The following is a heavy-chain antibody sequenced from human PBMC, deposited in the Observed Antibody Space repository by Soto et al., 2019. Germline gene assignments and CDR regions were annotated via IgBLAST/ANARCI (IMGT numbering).Heavy chain of an antibody. CDR1: GVTLTNVW. V-gene: IGHV3-15*07. CDR3: VGQVGAGHHDAFDI. Sequence: GGSLRLSCAVSGVTLTNVWMNWVRQAPGKGPEWVGRIKSKTDGGTTDYAAPVKGRFTISRDDSENTLYLQMNSLRAEDTAVYYCVGQVGAGHHDAFDIWGQGTMVTGSS. CDR2: IKSKTDGGTT. D-gene: IGHD1-26*01. J-gene: IGHJ3*02.